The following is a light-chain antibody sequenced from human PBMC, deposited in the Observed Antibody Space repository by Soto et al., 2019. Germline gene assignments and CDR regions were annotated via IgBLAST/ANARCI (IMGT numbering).Light chain of an antibody. CDR1: SSDVGGYNY. J-gene: IGLJ1*01. V-gene: IGLV2-14*01. Sequence: QSALTQPASVSGSPGQSITISCTGTSSDVGGYNYVSWYQQHPGKAPKVVLYEGTKRPSGVSNRFSGSNSGSTASLTISGLQAEDEAHYFCCAYVGARSYVFGPGTKLTVL. CDR3: CAYVGARSYV. CDR2: EGT.